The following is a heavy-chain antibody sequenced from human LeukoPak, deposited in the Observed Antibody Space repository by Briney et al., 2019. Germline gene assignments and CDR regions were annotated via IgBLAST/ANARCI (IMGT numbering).Heavy chain of an antibody. D-gene: IGHD3-3*01. V-gene: IGHV3-23*01. CDR2: ISGSGANT. CDR3: ASGPPFLKYFEY. J-gene: IGHJ4*02. Sequence: GGSLRLSCVVSGFTFSSYAINWVRQAPGKGLEWVSAISGSGANTYYADSVKGRFTISRDNSKNTLYLQMNSLRAEDTALYYCASGPPFLKYFEYWGQGTLVTVSS. CDR1: GFTFSSYA.